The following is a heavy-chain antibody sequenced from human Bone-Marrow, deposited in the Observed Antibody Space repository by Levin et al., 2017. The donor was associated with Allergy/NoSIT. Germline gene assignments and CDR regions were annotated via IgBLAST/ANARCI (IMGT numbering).Heavy chain of an antibody. CDR3: ARVMTVLDYSYGIDV. D-gene: IGHD5/OR15-5a*01. J-gene: IGHJ6*02. V-gene: IGHV3-49*04. CDR1: GFSFGDYA. Sequence: PGGSLRLSCSASGFSFGDYAMTWVRQAPGKGLECVGSITSKAFGGATEYAASVKGRFTISRDNSKRIAYLQMTSLKIEDTAVYYCARVMTVLDYSYGIDVWGQGTTVTVSS. CDR2: ITSKAFGGAT.